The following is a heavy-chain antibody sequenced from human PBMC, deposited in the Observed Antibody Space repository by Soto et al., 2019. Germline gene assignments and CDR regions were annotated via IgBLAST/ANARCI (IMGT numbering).Heavy chain of an antibody. CDR2: INHSGST. V-gene: IGHV4-34*01. J-gene: IGHJ6*02. D-gene: IGHD6-13*01. CDR1: GGSFSGYY. Sequence: QVQLQQWGAGLLKPSETLSLTCAVYGGSFSGYYWSWIRQPPGKGLEWLGEINHSGSTNYNPSLKSRVTISVDTSKNQFSLKLSSVTAADTAVYYCARTSRSSWYYYYYGMDVWGQGTTVTVSS. CDR3: ARTSRSSWYYYYYGMDV.